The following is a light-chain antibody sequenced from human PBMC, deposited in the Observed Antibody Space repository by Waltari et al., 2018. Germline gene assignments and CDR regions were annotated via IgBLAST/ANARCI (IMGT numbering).Light chain of an antibody. CDR1: RSAVGGYKY. CDR3: SSYTSTDVV. V-gene: IGLV2-14*03. CDR2: DVS. J-gene: IGLJ2*01. Sequence: QSALTQPASVSGSPGQSIPSPSTGTRSAVGGYKYVSWYQHHPGKAPKLMIYDVSNRPSGVSNRFSGSKSGNTASLTISGLQAEDEADYYCSSYTSTDVVFGGGTKLTVL.